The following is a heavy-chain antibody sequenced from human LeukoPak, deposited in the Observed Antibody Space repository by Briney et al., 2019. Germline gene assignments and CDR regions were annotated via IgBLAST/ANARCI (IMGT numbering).Heavy chain of an antibody. CDR3: TTELRWEFLYYDY. J-gene: IGHJ4*02. V-gene: IGHV3-15*01. D-gene: IGHD1-26*01. CDR2: IKSKTDGGTT. Sequence: GGSLRLSCAAPGFTFTNAWMSWVRQAPGKGLEWVGRIKSKTDGGTTDYAAPVRGRFTISRDDSINTLFLPMNSLKTEDTAAYCCTTELRWEFLYYDYWGQGALVTV. CDR1: GFTFTNAW.